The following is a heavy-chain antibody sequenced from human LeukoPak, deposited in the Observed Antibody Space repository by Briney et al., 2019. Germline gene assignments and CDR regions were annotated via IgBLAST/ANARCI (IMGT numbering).Heavy chain of an antibody. Sequence: ASVTVSSKASGYTFTVYYMHWVRPAPGQGLEWMGWINPNSGGTNYAQKFQGRVTMTRDTSISTAYMELSRLRSDDTAVYYCARDGVYYDSSGYSNYWGQGTLVTVSS. CDR3: ARDGVYYDSSGYSNY. CDR2: INPNSGGT. CDR1: GYTFTVYY. J-gene: IGHJ4*02. V-gene: IGHV1-2*02. D-gene: IGHD3-22*01.